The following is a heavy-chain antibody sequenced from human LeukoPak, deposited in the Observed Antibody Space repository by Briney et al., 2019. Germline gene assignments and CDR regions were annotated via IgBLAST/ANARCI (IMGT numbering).Heavy chain of an antibody. CDR2: ITASSGTI. V-gene: IGHV3-48*04. J-gene: IGHJ4*02. CDR3: AKTPGGAAGNRVFDH. CDR1: GFSISRSS. D-gene: IGHD6-13*01. Sequence: GGSLRLSCAASGFSISRSSMNWVRQAPGKALEWVSYITASSGTIYYGDSVKGRFAISRDNAKNSLYLQMNSLVEDTAVYYCAKTPGGAAGNRVFDHWGQGALVTVSS.